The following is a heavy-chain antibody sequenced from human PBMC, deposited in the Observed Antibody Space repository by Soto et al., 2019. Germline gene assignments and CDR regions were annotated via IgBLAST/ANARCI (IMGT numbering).Heavy chain of an antibody. V-gene: IGHV3-53*01. Sequence: PGGSLRLSCAASGFTVGRNYMNWVRQAPGKGLEWVSLIYSSGSADYADSVKGRFTISTDNSQNTLYLQMNSLRAEDTAVYYCARAGVITAAGTIDYWGQGTLVTVSS. CDR3: ARAGVITAAGTIDY. CDR1: GFTVGRNY. CDR2: IYSSGSA. J-gene: IGHJ4*02. D-gene: IGHD6-13*01.